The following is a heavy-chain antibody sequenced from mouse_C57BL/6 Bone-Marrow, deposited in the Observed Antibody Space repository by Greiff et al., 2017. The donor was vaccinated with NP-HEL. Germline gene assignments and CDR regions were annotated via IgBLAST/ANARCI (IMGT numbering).Heavy chain of an antibody. Sequence: QVQLQQSGPELVKPGASVKISCKASGYAFSSSWMNWVKQRPGKGLEWIGRIYPGDGDTNYNGKFKGKATLTADKSSSTAYMQRSSLTSEDSAVYFCASGKDYYGSRGGFAYWGQGTLVTVSA. CDR1: GYAFSSSW. CDR2: IYPGDGDT. D-gene: IGHD1-1*01. J-gene: IGHJ3*01. V-gene: IGHV1-82*01. CDR3: ASGKDYYGSRGGFAY.